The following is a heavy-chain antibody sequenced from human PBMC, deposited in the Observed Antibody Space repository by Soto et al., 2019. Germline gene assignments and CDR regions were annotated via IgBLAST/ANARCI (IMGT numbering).Heavy chain of an antibody. CDR1: GFTFSIFG. V-gene: IGHV3-30*18. CDR2: ISFDGKKK. Sequence: GGSLRLSCAAPGFTFSIFGMHWVRHAPGKGLEWVAFISFDGKKKYYADSVKGRFTVSRDSSKNTLYLQMNILRPEDTAVYYCAKDISDCSGGSCYSDYYYYGMDVWGQGTTVTVSS. D-gene: IGHD2-15*01. CDR3: AKDISDCSGGSCYSDYYYYGMDV. J-gene: IGHJ6*01.